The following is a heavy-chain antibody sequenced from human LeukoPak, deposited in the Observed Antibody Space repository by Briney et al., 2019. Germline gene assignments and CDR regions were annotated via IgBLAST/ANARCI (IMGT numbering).Heavy chain of an antibody. Sequence: SETLSLTCTVSGGSISSYYWSWIRQPPGKGLEWIGSIYYSGSTYYNPSLKSRVTISVDTSKNQFSLKLSSVTAADTAVYYCARQYYDILTGHAHAFDIWGQGTMVTVSS. CDR3: ARQYYDILTGHAHAFDI. J-gene: IGHJ3*02. V-gene: IGHV4-39*01. D-gene: IGHD3-9*01. CDR1: GGSISSYY. CDR2: IYYSGST.